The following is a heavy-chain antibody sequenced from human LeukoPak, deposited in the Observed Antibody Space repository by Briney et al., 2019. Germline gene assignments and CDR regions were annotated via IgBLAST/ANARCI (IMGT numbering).Heavy chain of an antibody. V-gene: IGHV3-48*04. J-gene: IGHJ4*02. D-gene: IGHD3-22*01. CDR2: ISSSSSTI. CDR1: GFTFSTYS. Sequence: PGGSLRLSCAASGFTFSTYSMNWVRQAPGKGLDWVSYISSSSSTIYYADSVKGRFTISRDNAKNSLYLQMNSLRAEDTAVYYCAREPYYYDSSGHDYWGQGTLVTVSS. CDR3: AREPYYYDSSGHDY.